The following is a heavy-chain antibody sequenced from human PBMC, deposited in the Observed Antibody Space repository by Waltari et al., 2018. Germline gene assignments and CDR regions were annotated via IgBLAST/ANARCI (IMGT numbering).Heavy chain of an antibody. CDR3: ARGIPGDYFDY. CDR1: GGSISHYY. CDR2: IVYSGNT. J-gene: IGHJ4*02. V-gene: IGHV4-59*01. Sequence: QVQLQESGPGLVKPSETLSLPCTVSGGSISHYYWSWIRQPPGKGLEWIGYIVYSGNTNFNPSLKSRVTISIDTSKSQFSLNLRSVNAADTAVYYCARGIPGDYFDYWGQGALVTVSS. D-gene: IGHD2-2*02.